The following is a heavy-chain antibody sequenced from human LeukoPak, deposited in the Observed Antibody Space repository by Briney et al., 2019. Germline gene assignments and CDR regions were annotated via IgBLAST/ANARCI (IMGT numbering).Heavy chain of an antibody. V-gene: IGHV1-46*01. Sequence: ASVKVSCKASGYTFPSYYMHWVRQAPGQGLEWMGIINPSGGSTSYAQKFQGRVTMTRDTSTSTVYMELSSLRSEDTAVYYCARVLNYYDSSGYYSHWGQGTLVTVSS. D-gene: IGHD3-22*01. CDR2: INPSGGST. CDR1: GYTFPSYY. J-gene: IGHJ4*02. CDR3: ARVLNYYDSSGYYSH.